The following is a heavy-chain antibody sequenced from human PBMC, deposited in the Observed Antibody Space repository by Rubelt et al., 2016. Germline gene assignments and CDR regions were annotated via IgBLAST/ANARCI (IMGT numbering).Heavy chain of an antibody. V-gene: IGHV3-30*01. J-gene: IGHJ5*02. D-gene: IGHD6-19*01. Sequence: YYADSVKGRFTISRDNSKNTLYLQMNSLRAEDTAVYYCAREIAVAGTNWFDPWGQGTLVTVSS. CDR3: AREIAVAGTNWFDP.